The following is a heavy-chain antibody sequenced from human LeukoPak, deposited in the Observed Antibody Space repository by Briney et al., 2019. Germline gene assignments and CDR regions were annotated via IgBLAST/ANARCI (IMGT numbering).Heavy chain of an antibody. CDR2: IKSKTDGGTT. D-gene: IGHD6-13*01. CDR1: GFTFSNAW. V-gene: IGHV3-15*01. Sequence: GGSLRLSCAASGFTFSNAWMSWVRQAPGKGLEWVGRIKSKTDGGTTGYAAPVKGRFTISRDDSKNTLYLQMNSLKTEDTAVYYCTTPAGIAAAGLFDYWGQGTLVTVSS. J-gene: IGHJ4*02. CDR3: TTPAGIAAAGLFDY.